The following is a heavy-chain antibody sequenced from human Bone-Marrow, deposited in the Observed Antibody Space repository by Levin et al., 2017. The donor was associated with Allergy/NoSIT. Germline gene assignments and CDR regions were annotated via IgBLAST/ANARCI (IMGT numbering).Heavy chain of an antibody. CDR3: AKDPGGYGSGTYHYFDH. CDR1: GFTFSTYA. J-gene: IGHJ4*02. CDR2: LSDSGDTT. D-gene: IGHD3-10*01. Sequence: AGGSLRLSCAASGFTFSTYAMSWVRQVPGKGLEWVSTLSDSGDTTFYADSVKGRFTVSRDNSRSTLYLQINSLRAEDTALYYCAKDPGGYGSGTYHYFDHWGQGTLVTVSS. V-gene: IGHV3-23*01.